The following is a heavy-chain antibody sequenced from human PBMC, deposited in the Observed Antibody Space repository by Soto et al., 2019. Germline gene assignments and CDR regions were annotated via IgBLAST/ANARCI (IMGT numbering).Heavy chain of an antibody. CDR2: IIPIFGTA. CDR3: ARESGGSYYFDY. Sequence: WASVKVSCKASGGTFSSYAISWVRQAPGQGLEWMGGIIPIFGTANYAQKFQGRVTITADKSTSTAYMELSSLRSEDTAVYYCARESGGSYYFDYWGQGTLVTVSS. J-gene: IGHJ4*02. D-gene: IGHD1-26*01. CDR1: GGTFSSYA. V-gene: IGHV1-69*06.